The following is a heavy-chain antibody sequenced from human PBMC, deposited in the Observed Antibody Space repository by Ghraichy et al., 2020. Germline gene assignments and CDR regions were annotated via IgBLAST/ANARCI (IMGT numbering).Heavy chain of an antibody. J-gene: IGHJ3*02. CDR2: ISRSSDYR. V-gene: IGHV3-21*01. Sequence: GGSLRLSCAASGFTLSAYWMNWVRQAPGKGLEWVSSISRSSDYRYYTDSVRGRFTISRDNAKNSMYLQMSSLRAEDTAIYYCARVQYDWSLDAFDIWGQGTVVTVSS. CDR1: GFTLSAYW. CDR3: ARVQYDWSLDAFDI. D-gene: IGHD1-20*01.